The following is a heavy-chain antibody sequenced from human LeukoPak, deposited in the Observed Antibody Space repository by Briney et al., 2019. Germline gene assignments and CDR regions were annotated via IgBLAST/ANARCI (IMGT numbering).Heavy chain of an antibody. V-gene: IGHV4-59*01. CDR2: ISYSGST. J-gene: IGHJ2*01. CDR3: AKAMSSAWNFDL. CDR1: GDSISTYA. D-gene: IGHD3-10*01. Sequence: SETLSLTCTVSGDSISTYARSWIRQPPGKGLECIGYISYSGSTNFNPSLQSRVTMSVATSKNQFSLKLNSVTAADTAVYYCAKAMSSAWNFDLWGRGTLVTVSS.